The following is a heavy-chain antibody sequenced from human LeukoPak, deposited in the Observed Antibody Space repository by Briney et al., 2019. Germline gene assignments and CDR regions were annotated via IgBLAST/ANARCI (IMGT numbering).Heavy chain of an antibody. Sequence: GGSLRLSCAASGFAFSNYWMHWVRQAPGKGLVWVSRINIDERTTSYADSVKGRFTISRDYAKNTLYLQMYSLRAEDTAVYYCTRTTTETTYFDHWGQGTLVTVFS. D-gene: IGHD4-17*01. J-gene: IGHJ4*02. V-gene: IGHV3-74*01. CDR3: TRTTTETTYFDH. CDR2: INIDERTT. CDR1: GFAFSNYW.